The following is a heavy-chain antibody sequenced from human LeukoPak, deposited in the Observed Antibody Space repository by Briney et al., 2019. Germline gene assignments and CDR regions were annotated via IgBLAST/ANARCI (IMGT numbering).Heavy chain of an antibody. Sequence: PSETLSLTCTVSGGSISSYYWSWIRQPPGKELEWIGYIYTSGSTNYNPSLKSRVTISVDTSKNQFSLKLSSVTAADTAVYYCARGGSIVVVPAAIIDVPWFDPWGQGTLVTVSS. CDR3: ARGGSIVVVPAAIIDVPWFDP. CDR1: GGSISSYY. D-gene: IGHD2-2*01. CDR2: IYTSGST. V-gene: IGHV4-4*09. J-gene: IGHJ5*02.